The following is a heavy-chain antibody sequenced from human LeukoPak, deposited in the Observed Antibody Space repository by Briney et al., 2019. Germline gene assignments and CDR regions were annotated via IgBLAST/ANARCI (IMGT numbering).Heavy chain of an antibody. J-gene: IGHJ4*02. Sequence: GGSLRLSCAASGFAFSSYAMNWVRQTPVKGLEWASTIIGSGRNTYYADSVKGRFTISRDNSKNTLYLQMTTLRAEDTAVYFCAANYYDSSGDYPDFDYWGQGALVTVSS. CDR3: AANYYDSSGDYPDFDY. D-gene: IGHD3-22*01. CDR1: GFAFSSYA. CDR2: IIGSGRNT. V-gene: IGHV3-23*01.